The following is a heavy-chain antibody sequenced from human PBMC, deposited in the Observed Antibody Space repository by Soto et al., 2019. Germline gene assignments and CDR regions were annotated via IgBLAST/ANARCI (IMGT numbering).Heavy chain of an antibody. CDR2: MNPNSGNT. Sequence: ASVKVSCKASGYTFTSYDINWVRQDTGQGLEWMGWMNPNSGNTGYAQKFQGRVTMTRNTFISTAYMELSSLRSEDTAVYYCARRLATTTGPGAFDIWGQGTMVTVSS. V-gene: IGHV1-8*01. J-gene: IGHJ3*02. CDR3: ARRLATTTGPGAFDI. CDR1: GYTFTSYD. D-gene: IGHD1-1*01.